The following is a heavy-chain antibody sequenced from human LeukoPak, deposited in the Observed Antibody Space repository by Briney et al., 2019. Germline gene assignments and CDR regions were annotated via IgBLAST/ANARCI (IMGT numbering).Heavy chain of an antibody. CDR1: GFTFSSYS. Sequence: AGGSLRLSCVASGFTFSSYSMNWVRQAPGKGLEWVSSISSSTSYIYYADSVKGRFTISRDDAKDALYLQMSSLRAEDTALYYCVRGPSFYYFDYWGQGTLVTVSS. D-gene: IGHD3-3*01. CDR2: ISSSTSYI. J-gene: IGHJ4*02. V-gene: IGHV3-21*01. CDR3: VRGPSFYYFDY.